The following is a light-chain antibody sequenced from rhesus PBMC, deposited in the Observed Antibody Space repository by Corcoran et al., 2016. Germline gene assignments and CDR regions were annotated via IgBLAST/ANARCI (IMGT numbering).Light chain of an antibody. V-gene: IGKV2-78*01. Sequence: DIVMTQTPLSLPVSLGESASISCRSSQSLMDSDGYTLLHWYRQKPGQFPQLLIYLGSDRASGFSDRFSGSGSGTDFTLKISGVKAEDVAVSYCLQTLHTPRTFGLGTKVEIK. CDR2: LGS. CDR1: QSLMDSDGYTL. J-gene: IGKJ1*01. CDR3: LQTLHTPRT.